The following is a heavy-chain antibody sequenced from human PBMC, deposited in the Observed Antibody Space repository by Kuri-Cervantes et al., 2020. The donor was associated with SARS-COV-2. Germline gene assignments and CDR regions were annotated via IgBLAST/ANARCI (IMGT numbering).Heavy chain of an antibody. D-gene: IGHD6-13*01. V-gene: IGHV3-21*01. CDR1: GFTFSSYS. J-gene: IGHJ3*02. CDR3: ARDRSSNWFSTRVAFDI. Sequence: GESLKISCAASGFTFSSYSINWVRQAPGKGLEWVSSISSSISYIYYEDSVKGRFTISRDNAKNSLYLQMNSLRAEDTAIYYCARDRSSNWFSTRVAFDIWGQGTMVTVSS. CDR2: ISSSISYI.